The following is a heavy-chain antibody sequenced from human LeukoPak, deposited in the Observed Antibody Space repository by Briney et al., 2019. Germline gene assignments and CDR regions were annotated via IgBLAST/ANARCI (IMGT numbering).Heavy chain of an antibody. CDR3: ARDYFLGGFDY. Sequence: GGSLRLSCAASGFTFSTYRMSWVRQAPGKGLEWVANIKQDGSEKYYVDSVKGRFTISRDNAKNSLYLQMNSLRAEDTAVYYCARDYFLGGFDYWGQGTLVTVSS. CDR2: IKQDGSEK. CDR1: GFTFSTYR. V-gene: IGHV3-7*01. J-gene: IGHJ4*02. D-gene: IGHD3-10*01.